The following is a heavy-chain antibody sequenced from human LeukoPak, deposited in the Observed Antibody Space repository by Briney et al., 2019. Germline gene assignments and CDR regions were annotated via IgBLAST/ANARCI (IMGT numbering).Heavy chain of an antibody. CDR2: IKEDGSVR. Sequence: GGSLRLSCAASGFSFSSYWMSWVRQAPGKGLEWVANIKEDGSVRYYVDSVKGRFTVSRDNAKNSVDLQMNSLRAEDTAVYYCARDENFQHWGQGTLVTVSS. J-gene: IGHJ1*01. V-gene: IGHV3-7*04. CDR1: GFSFSSYW. CDR3: ARDENFQH.